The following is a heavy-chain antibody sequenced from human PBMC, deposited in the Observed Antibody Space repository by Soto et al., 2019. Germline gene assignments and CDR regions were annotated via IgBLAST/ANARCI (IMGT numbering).Heavy chain of an antibody. CDR1: GFTFDDYA. CDR3: AKDKRDCSSTSCYGGGYFDY. Sequence: EVQLVESGGGLVQPGRSLRLSWAASGFTFDDYAMHWVRQAPGKGLEWVSGISWNSGSIGYADSVKGRFTISRDNAKNSLYLQMNSLRAEDTALYYCAKDKRDCSSTSCYGGGYFDYWGQGTLVTVSS. CDR2: ISWNSGSI. J-gene: IGHJ4*02. D-gene: IGHD2-2*01. V-gene: IGHV3-9*01.